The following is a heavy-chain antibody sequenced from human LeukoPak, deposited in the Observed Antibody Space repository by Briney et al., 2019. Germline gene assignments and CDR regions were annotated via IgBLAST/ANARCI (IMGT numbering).Heavy chain of an antibody. D-gene: IGHD2-15*01. CDR3: ARATSGYYDY. CDR2: INTDGSGT. Sequence: PGGSLRLSCAASGFTFTSYWMHWVRHAPGKGLVWVSRINTDGSGTTYPDSVKGRFTISRDNAKNTMYLQMNSLRAEDTAVYYCARATSGYYDYWGQGTLVTVSS. V-gene: IGHV3-74*01. J-gene: IGHJ4*02. CDR1: GFTFTSYW.